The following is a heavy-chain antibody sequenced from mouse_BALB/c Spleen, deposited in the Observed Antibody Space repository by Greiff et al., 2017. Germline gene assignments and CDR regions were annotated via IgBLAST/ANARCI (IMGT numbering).Heavy chain of an antibody. D-gene: IGHD2-14*01. CDR2: IWAGGST. CDR1: GFSLTGYG. Sequence: VKVEESGPGLVAPSQSLSITCTVSGFSLTGYGVNWVRQPPGKGLEWLGVIWAGGSTNYNSALMSRLSISKDNSKSQVFLKMNSLQTDDTAMYYCARSFYRSYAMDYWGQGTSVTVSS. CDR3: ARSFYRSYAMDY. V-gene: IGHV2-9*02. J-gene: IGHJ4*01.